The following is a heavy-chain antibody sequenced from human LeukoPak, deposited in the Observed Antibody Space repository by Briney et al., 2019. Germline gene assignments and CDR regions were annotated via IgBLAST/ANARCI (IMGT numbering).Heavy chain of an antibody. CDR3: ARDGMAIVATKWYFDL. CDR2: ISYDETNK. V-gene: IGHV3-30-3*01. J-gene: IGHJ2*01. CDR1: GFTFSSYA. Sequence: GKSLRLSCAASGFTFSSYALHWVRQAPGKGLEWVAGISYDETNKYYADSVKGRITISRDNSKDTLYLQMNSLRAEDTAVYYCARDGMAIVATKWYFDLWGRGTLVTVSS. D-gene: IGHD5-12*01.